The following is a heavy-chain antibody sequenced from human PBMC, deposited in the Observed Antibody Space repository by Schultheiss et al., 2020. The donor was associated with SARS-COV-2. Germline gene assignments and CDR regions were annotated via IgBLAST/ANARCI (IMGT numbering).Heavy chain of an antibody. CDR2: ISSSGSTI. CDR1: GFTFSSYE. D-gene: IGHD5-18*01. J-gene: IGHJ6*02. V-gene: IGHV3-48*03. CDR3: ESLQLCQGDYYYGMDV. Sequence: GGSLRLSCAASGFTFSSYEMNWVRQAPGKGLEWVSYISSSGSTIYYADSVKGRFTISRDNAKNSLYLQMNSLRAEDTAVYYCESLQLCQGDYYYGMDVWGQGTTVTVSS.